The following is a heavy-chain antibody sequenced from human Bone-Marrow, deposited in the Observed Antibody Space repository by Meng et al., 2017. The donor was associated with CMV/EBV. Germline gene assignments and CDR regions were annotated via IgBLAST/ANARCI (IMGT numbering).Heavy chain of an antibody. CDR1: GGSISSSSYY. CDR2: IYYSGST. CDR3: ARRAVTPWHWLDP. D-gene: IGHD4-11*01. J-gene: IGHJ5*02. Sequence: GSLRLSCTVSGGSISSSSYYWGWIRQPPGKGLEWIGSIYYSGSTYYNPSLKSRVTISVDTSKNQFSLKLSSVTAADTAVYYCARRAVTPWHWLDPWGQGTLVTVSS. V-gene: IGHV4-39*01.